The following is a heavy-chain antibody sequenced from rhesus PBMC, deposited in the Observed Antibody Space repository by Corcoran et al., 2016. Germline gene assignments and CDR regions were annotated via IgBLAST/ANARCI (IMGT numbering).Heavy chain of an antibody. CDR1: GGSISSNY. J-gene: IGHJ4*01. Sequence: QLQLQESGPGLVKPSETLSLTCAVSGGSISSNYWSWIRQPPGKGLEWIGRISGSGGGTAYNPSLKSRVTISTDTSKNQSSLKLSSVTAADTAVYYCARDGNFKLHYFDYWGQGVLVTVSS. CDR2: ISGSGGGT. V-gene: IGHV4-173*01. CDR3: ARDGNFKLHYFDY. D-gene: IGHD3-3*01.